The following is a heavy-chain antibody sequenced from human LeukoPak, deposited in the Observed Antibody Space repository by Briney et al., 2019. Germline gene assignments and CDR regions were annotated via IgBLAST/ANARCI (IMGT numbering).Heavy chain of an antibody. Sequence: ASVKVSCKASGYTFTDYYMHWVRQAPGQGLEWMGWINPNSGSAHYAQKFQGRVSMTRDTPISTIYMELSRLTSGDTAVYYCARQASGGWYYDYWGQGTLVTVSS. CDR3: ARQASGGWYYDY. J-gene: IGHJ4*02. V-gene: IGHV1-2*02. CDR1: GYTFTDYY. CDR2: INPNSGSA. D-gene: IGHD6-19*01.